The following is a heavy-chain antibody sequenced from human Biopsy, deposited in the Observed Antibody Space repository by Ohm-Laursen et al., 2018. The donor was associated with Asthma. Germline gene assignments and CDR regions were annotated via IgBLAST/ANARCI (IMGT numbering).Heavy chain of an antibody. CDR2: IFFDGSNK. V-gene: IGHV3-30-3*01. J-gene: IGHJ4*02. CDR3: ARGKTWGRSYYFDY. Sequence: SLRLSCAAPGFTFHNYVMHWVRQAPGKGLEWVAGIFFDGSNKYYADSVRGRFTISRDNSKDTLYLQVNSLRGDDTAVYYCARGKTWGRSYYFDYWGQGTLVTVSS. CDR1: GFTFHNYV. D-gene: IGHD6-6*01.